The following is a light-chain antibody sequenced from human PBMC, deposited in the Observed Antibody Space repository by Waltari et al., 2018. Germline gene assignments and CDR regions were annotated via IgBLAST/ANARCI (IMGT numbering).Light chain of an antibody. CDR1: RSNIGSNA. Sequence: QSVLPQPPSASGTPGQRVTISCSGSRSNIGSNAVNWYQQVPGTAPKLLIYTNDQRPSGVPDRFSGSKSGTSASLAISGLQSEDEAGYYCAAWDDSLSGFVFGTGTKVTVL. CDR2: TND. J-gene: IGLJ1*01. V-gene: IGLV1-44*01. CDR3: AAWDDSLSGFV.